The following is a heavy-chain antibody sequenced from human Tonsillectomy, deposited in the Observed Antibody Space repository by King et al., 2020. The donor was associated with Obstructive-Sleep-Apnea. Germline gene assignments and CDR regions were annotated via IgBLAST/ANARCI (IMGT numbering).Heavy chain of an antibody. CDR2: IYYSGST. D-gene: IGHD3-10*02. Sequence: QLQESGPGLVKPSETLSLTCTVSGDSISSSSYYWGWIRQPPGKGLEWIGSIYYSGSTYYNPSLRSRLTISVDTSKNQFSLKLSSVTAADTAVYYFHCSGSNYPEDKWGKGTLVTVSS. CDR1: GDSISSSSYY. CDR3: HCSGSNYPEDK. J-gene: IGHJ4*02. V-gene: IGHV4-39*07.